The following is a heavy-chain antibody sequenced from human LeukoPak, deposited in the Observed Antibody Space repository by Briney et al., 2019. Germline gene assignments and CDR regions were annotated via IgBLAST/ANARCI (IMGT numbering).Heavy chain of an antibody. CDR1: GFTFSSYG. CDR2: IWYDGSNK. Sequence: GGSLRLSCAASGFTFSSYGMHWVRQAPGKGLEWVAVIWYDGSNKYYADSVKGRFTISRDNSKNTLYLQMNSLRAEDPAVYYCARSPPSYCSGGSCSGGGYYFDYWGQGTLVTVSS. J-gene: IGHJ4*02. CDR3: ARSPPSYCSGGSCSGGGYYFDY. D-gene: IGHD2-15*01. V-gene: IGHV3-33*01.